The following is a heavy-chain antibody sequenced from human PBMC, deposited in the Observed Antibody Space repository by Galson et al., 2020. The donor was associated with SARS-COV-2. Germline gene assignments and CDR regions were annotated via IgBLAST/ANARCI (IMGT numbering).Heavy chain of an antibody. CDR2: ILPSDSDT. D-gene: IGHD2-15*01. CDR3: VTGSYCRGGSCYDS. Sequence: GESPKISCKGLGYIFITQWIAWVRQMPGKGLEWMGIILPSDSDTRSSPSFQGQVSISVDKSISTTYLEWSSLKASDSAMYYCVTGSYCRGGSCYDSWGQGTLVTVTS. V-gene: IGHV5-51*01. J-gene: IGHJ5*01. CDR1: GYIFITQW.